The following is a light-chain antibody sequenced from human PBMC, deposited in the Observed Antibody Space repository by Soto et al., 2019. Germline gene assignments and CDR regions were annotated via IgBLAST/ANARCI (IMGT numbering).Light chain of an antibody. J-gene: IGLJ3*02. Sequence: QSVLTQSPSASASLGASVKLTCTLSSGHSSYTIAWHQQQPEKGPRYLMTLISDGRHSKGDGIPDRFSGSSSGAERYLSISSLKSEDEADYYCQTWGTGIEVFGGGTKVTVL. V-gene: IGLV4-69*01. CDR2: LISDGRH. CDR3: QTWGTGIEV. CDR1: SGHSSYT.